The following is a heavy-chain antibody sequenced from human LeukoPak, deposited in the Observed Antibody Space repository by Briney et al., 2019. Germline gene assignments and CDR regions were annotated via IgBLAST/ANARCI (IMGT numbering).Heavy chain of an antibody. J-gene: IGHJ5*02. Sequence: QSGGSLRLSCAASGFTFSSYEMNWVRQAPGKGLEWVSYIRSSGSTIYYADSVKGRFTISRDNSKNTVWLQMNSLRVEDTALYYCAKDWEAMASPGGDWFDPWGQGTLVTVSS. V-gene: IGHV3-48*03. CDR2: IRSSGSTI. CDR1: GFTFSSYE. D-gene: IGHD5-18*01. CDR3: AKDWEAMASPGGDWFDP.